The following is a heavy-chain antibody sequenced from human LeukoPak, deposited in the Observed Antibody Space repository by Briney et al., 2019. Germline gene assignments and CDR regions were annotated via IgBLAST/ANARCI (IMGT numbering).Heavy chain of an antibody. CDR3: ARDRGPYYYASRPESPDVFDI. CDR2: ISSGGSMI. Sequence: SGGSLRLSCAASGFTFSSYEMNWVRQAPGKGLEWAAYISSGGSMIYYADSVKGRFTISRDNAKNSLYLQMNSLRAEDTAVYYCARDRGPYYYASRPESPDVFDIWGQGTMVTVSS. J-gene: IGHJ3*02. D-gene: IGHD3-10*01. V-gene: IGHV3-48*03. CDR1: GFTFSSYE.